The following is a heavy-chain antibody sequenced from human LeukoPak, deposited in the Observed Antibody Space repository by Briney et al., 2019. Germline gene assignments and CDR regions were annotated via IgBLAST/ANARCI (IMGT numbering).Heavy chain of an antibody. CDR1: GGSISSGGYY. D-gene: IGHD6-13*01. J-gene: IGHJ4*02. V-gene: IGHV4-61*03. CDR2: IYYSGST. CDR3: ARTAAAGTWGLGF. Sequence: SETLSLTCAVSGGSISSGGYYWSWIRQPPGKGLEWIGYIYYSGSTNYDPSLKSRVTISVDTSKNHFSLKLSSVTAADTAVYYCARTAAAGTWGLGFWGQGTLVTVSS.